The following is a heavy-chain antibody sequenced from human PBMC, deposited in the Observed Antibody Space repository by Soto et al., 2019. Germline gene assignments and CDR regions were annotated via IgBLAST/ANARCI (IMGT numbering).Heavy chain of an antibody. CDR3: ARVSSGWHRY. V-gene: IGHV4-34*01. J-gene: IGHJ4*02. Sequence: PSETLSLTCAVYGGSFSGYYWSWIRQPPGKGLEWIGEINHSGSTNYNPSLKSRVTISVDTSKNQFSLKLSSVTAADTAVYYCARVSSGWHRYWGQGTLVTVSS. CDR1: GGSFSGYY. CDR2: INHSGST. D-gene: IGHD6-19*01.